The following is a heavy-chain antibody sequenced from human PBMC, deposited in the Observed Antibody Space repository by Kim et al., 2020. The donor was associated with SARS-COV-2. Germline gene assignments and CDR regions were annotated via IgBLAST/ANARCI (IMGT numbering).Heavy chain of an antibody. J-gene: IGHJ2*01. Sequence: TNYNPALKGRVTMSVDTSKSQFSLKLSSVTAADTAVYYCARGGWMYWYFDLWGRGTLVTVSS. CDR2: T. D-gene: IGHD6-19*01. V-gene: IGHV4-34*01. CDR3: ARGGWMYWYFDL.